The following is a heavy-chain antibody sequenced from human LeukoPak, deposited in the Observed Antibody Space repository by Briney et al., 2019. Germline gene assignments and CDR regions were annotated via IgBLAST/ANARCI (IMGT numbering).Heavy chain of an antibody. V-gene: IGHV3-23*01. J-gene: IGHJ4*02. Sequence: GGSLRLSCAASGFTVSSNYMSWVRQAPGKGLEWVSSISANGGETHYADSVKGRFTISRDNSKNTLYLQINNPRVEDTAVYYCAKRYYDFPLDYWGQGTLVTVSS. CDR2: ISANGGET. CDR1: GFTVSSNY. CDR3: AKRYYDFPLDY. D-gene: IGHD3-3*01.